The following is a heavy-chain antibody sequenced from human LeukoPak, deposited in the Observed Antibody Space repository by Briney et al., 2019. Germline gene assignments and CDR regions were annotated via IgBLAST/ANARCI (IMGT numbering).Heavy chain of an antibody. V-gene: IGHV1-2*02. CDR3: ARQIRRTYDAYEVFDF. CDR2: MDPNSGAT. J-gene: IGHJ4*02. Sequence: ASVRVSCKASGYTFTGYYIHWVRQAPGQGLESMGWMDPNSGATNFAQAFQGRVTLTKDTSGTTVYMDLRNLRSDDTAFYYCARQIRRTYDAYEVFDFWGQGTLVTVSS. CDR1: GYTFTGYY. D-gene: IGHD4-17*01.